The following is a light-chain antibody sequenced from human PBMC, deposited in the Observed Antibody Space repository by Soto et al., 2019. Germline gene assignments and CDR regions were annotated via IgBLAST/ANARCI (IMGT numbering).Light chain of an antibody. CDR3: QSYDSSLSGSYV. J-gene: IGLJ1*01. Sequence: QSVLTRPPSVSGGPGQRVTISCTGSSSNIGAGYDVHWYQQLPGTAPKLLIYGNSNRPSGVPDRFSGSKSGTSASLAITGLQAEDEADYCCQSYDSSLSGSYVFGTGTKVTVL. V-gene: IGLV1-40*01. CDR2: GNS. CDR1: SSNIGAGYD.